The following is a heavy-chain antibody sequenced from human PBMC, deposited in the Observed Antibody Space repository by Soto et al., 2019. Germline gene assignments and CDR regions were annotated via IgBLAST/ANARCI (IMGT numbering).Heavy chain of an antibody. CDR2: IYWDDDK. Sequence: QITLEESGPTRVKPTQTLALTCTFSGFSLSTSGVGVGWVRQPPGKALEWLALIYWDDDKRYSPSLQSRLTIPKDTSKNQVVVIKINMNPVDTATYYCEHSPWTGTKAHFDYWGPGTLVTVSS. D-gene: IGHD2-8*01. J-gene: IGHJ4*02. CDR3: EHSPWTGTKAHFDY. CDR1: GFSLSTSGVG. V-gene: IGHV2-5*02.